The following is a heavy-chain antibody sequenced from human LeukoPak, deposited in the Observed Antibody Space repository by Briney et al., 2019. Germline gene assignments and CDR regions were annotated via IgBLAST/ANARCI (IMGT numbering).Heavy chain of an antibody. J-gene: IGHJ4*02. D-gene: IGHD3-16*01. CDR3: AKYQSLGLPYFDY. V-gene: IGHV3-23*01. CDR2: ISGSGDST. CDR1: GFTFSNYA. Sequence: GGSLRLSCVASGFTFSNYAMSWVREAPGKGLEWVSSISGSGDSTYYADSVKGRFTISRDNSKNTLYLQMNSLIAEDTAVYYCAKYQSLGLPYFDYWGQGTLVTVSS.